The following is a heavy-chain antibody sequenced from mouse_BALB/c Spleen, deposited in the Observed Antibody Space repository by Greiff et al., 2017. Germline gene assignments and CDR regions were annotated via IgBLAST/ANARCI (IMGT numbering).Heavy chain of an antibody. CDR3: ASGIYYGNYPLMDY. Sequence: VQLQQSGPELVKPGASVKISCKASGYTFTDYYINWVKQKPGQGLEWIGWIYPGSGNTKYNEKFKDKATLTVDTSSSTAYMQLSSLTSEETAVYFCASGIYYGNYPLMDYWGQGTSVTVSS. J-gene: IGHJ4*01. D-gene: IGHD2-1*01. V-gene: IGHV1-84*02. CDR1: GYTFTDYY. CDR2: IYPGSGNT.